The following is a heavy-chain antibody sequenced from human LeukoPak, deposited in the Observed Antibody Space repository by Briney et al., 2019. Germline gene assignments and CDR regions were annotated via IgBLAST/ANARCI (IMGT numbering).Heavy chain of an antibody. CDR1: GFTFSSYA. J-gene: IGHJ4*02. D-gene: IGHD6-19*01. CDR2: ISGSGGST. Sequence: GGPLRLSCAASGFTFSSYAMSWVRQAPGKGLEWVSAISGSGGSTYYADSVKGRFTISRDNSKNTLYLQMNSLRAEDTAVYYCAKEGPGIAVAGTEGVFDYWGQGTLVTVSS. CDR3: AKEGPGIAVAGTEGVFDY. V-gene: IGHV3-23*01.